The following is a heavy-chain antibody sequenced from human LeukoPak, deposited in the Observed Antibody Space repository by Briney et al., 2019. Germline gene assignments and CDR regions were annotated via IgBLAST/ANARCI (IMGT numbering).Heavy chain of an antibody. V-gene: IGHV3-74*01. Sequence: QPGGSLRLSCAASGFPFSNYWMHWVRQAPGKGLVWVSRINTDGSTTTYADSVKGRFTISRDNAKNSLYLQMNSLRAEDTAVYYCARQGSGGYSYAWPSYYYYGMDVWGQGTTVTVSS. CDR2: INTDGSTT. CDR3: ARQGSGGYSYAWPSYYYYGMDV. CDR1: GFPFSNYW. J-gene: IGHJ6*02. D-gene: IGHD5-18*01.